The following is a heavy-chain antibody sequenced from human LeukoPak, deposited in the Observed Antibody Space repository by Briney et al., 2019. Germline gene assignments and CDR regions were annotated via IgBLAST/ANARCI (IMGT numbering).Heavy chain of an antibody. J-gene: IGHJ4*02. D-gene: IGHD1-26*01. CDR1: GDSISSSSFY. CDR2: IDYSGSM. Sequence: SETLSLTCTVSGDSISSSSFYWGWIRQPPGKGLEWIGNIDYSGSMYYNPSLQSRVTISVDTSKNQFSLKLTSVTAADTGLYYCACLSGSYPFYFDYWGQGTLVTVSS. CDR3: ACLSGSYPFYFDY. V-gene: IGHV4-39*01.